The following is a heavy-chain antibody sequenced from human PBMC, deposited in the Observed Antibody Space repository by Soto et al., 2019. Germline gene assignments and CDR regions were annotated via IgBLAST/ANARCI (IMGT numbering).Heavy chain of an antibody. Sequence: QVQLQESGPGLVKPSETLSLSCSVSGGSISGHYWSWVRQTPGQGLECIGYMYYSGSTNYNPSLKSRVTISVDTSKNHFALRLTSVTAADTAVYYCARGPYYDLIWNYYYMDVWGKGTPVTVSS. V-gene: IGHV4-59*08. CDR1: GGSISGHY. J-gene: IGHJ6*03. D-gene: IGHD3-16*01. CDR2: MYYSGST. CDR3: ARGPYYDLIWNYYYMDV.